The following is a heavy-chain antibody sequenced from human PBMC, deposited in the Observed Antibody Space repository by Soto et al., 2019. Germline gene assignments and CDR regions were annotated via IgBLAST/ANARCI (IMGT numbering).Heavy chain of an antibody. CDR2: IRFDGTRI. J-gene: IGHJ4*02. D-gene: IGHD4-17*01. CDR3: ARITVAQKEYLDY. Sequence: GGSLRLSCAVPGLLFSGYGMHWVRQAPGKGLEWVAIIRFDGTRIDYVDSVRGRFTISRDNSENSLYLQMSSLRAEDTAVYYCARITVAQKEYLDYWGQGARVTVSS. V-gene: IGHV3-33*03. CDR1: GLLFSGYG.